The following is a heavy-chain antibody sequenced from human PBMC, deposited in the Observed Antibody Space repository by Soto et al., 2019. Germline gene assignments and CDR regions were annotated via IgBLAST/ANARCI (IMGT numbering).Heavy chain of an antibody. CDR2: NHAGNGYT. V-gene: IGHV1-3*01. CDR3: ARVQYSGNDLKRAFDT. Sequence: QVQLVQSGAQVKKPGASVKVSCKASGYTFTLYTIHWVRQAPGQRVEWKGWNHAGNGYTKYSQDFQGSVTITGDKSVSTVYMGMSSLTSEDTGVFYCARVQYSGNDLKRAFDTWGQGTAVTVSS. J-gene: IGHJ3*02. CDR1: GYTFTLYT. D-gene: IGHD5-12*01.